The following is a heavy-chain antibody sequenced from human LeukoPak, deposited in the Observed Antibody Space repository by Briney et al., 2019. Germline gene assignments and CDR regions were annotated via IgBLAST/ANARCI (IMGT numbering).Heavy chain of an antibody. CDR1: GFTFSSYA. CDR2: IWYDGSNK. D-gene: IGHD6-19*01. V-gene: IGHV3-33*08. CDR3: ARSEWLGSLDY. J-gene: IGHJ4*02. Sequence: PGGSLRLSCAASGFTFSSYAMSWVRQAPGKGLEWVAVIWYDGSNKYYADSVKGRFTISRDNSKNTLYLQMNSLRAEDTAVYYCARSEWLGSLDYWGQGTLVTVSS.